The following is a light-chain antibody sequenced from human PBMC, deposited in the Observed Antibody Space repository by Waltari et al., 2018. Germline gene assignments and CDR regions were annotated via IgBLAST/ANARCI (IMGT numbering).Light chain of an antibody. CDR1: QSVSSTY. CDR3: QQYGESPPLT. J-gene: IGKJ4*01. V-gene: IGKV3D-20*01. Sequence: EIVLTQSPATLSLSPGERATLSCGASQSVSSTYLAWYQHKPGLAPRLLIYDTSRRATGIPDRFSGSGSGTDSTLTISRLEPEDFAVYYCQQYGESPPLTFGGGTKVEIK. CDR2: DTS.